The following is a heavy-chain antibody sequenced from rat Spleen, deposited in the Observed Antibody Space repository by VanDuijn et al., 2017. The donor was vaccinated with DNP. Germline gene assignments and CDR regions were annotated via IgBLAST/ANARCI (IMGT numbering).Heavy chain of an antibody. V-gene: IGHV7-6*01. D-gene: IGHD5-1*01. CDR1: GFTFTDFD. Sequence: EVKLLESGGGLVQPGGSLRLSCAASGFTFTDFDMSWIRQPPGKAPEWLGVIRDKANGYIIEYKPSVKGRFTISRDDTQNILYLQMNTLRAEDTAIYYCARHLGADYWGQGVMVTVPS. CDR3: ARHLGADY. CDR2: IRDKANGYII. J-gene: IGHJ2*01.